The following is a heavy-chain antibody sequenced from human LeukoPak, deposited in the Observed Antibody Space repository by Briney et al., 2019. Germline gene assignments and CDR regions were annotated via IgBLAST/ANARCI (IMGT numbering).Heavy chain of an antibody. D-gene: IGHD3-16*02. CDR1: GGSFSGYY. CDR3: ASLFNVRYYYYYMDV. J-gene: IGHJ6*03. Sequence: SETLSLTCAVYGGSFSGYYWSWIRQPPGKGLEWIGEINHSGSTNYNPSLTSRVTISVDTSKNQFSLKLSSVTAADTAVYYCASLFNVRYYYYYMDVWGKGTTVTVSS. CDR2: INHSGST. V-gene: IGHV4-34*01.